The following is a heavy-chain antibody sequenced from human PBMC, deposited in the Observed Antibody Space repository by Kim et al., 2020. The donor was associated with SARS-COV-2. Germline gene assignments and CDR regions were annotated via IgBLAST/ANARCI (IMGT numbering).Heavy chain of an antibody. CDR1: GFTFSSYA. Sequence: GGSLRLSCAASGFTFSSYAMSWVRQAPGKGLEWVSAISGSGGSTYYADSVKGRFTISRDNSKNTLYLQMNSLRAEDTAVYYCAKVPRKYYYDSSGYYPPQVGVWGQGTTVTVSS. D-gene: IGHD3-22*01. J-gene: IGHJ6*02. CDR2: ISGSGGST. CDR3: AKVPRKYYYDSSGYYPPQVGV. V-gene: IGHV3-23*01.